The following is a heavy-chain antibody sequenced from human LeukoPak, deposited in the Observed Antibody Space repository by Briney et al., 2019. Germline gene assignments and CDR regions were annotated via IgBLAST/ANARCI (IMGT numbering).Heavy chain of an antibody. CDR1: GGSFSGYY. D-gene: IGHD4-17*01. CDR3: AARDTVTTASSPSPPPEYFQH. J-gene: IGHJ1*01. CDR2: INHSGST. V-gene: IGHV4-34*01. Sequence: PSETLSLTCAVYGGSFSGYYWSWIRQPPGKGLEWIGEINHSGSTNYNPSLESRVTISVDTSKNQFSLKLSSVTAADTAVYYCAARDTVTTASSPSPPPEYFQHWGQGTLVTVSS.